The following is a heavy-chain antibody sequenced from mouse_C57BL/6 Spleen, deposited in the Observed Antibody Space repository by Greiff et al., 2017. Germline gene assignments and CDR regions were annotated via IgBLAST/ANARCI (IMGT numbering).Heavy chain of an antibody. D-gene: IGHD2-4*01. CDR1: GYAFSSSW. Sequence: QVQLQQSGPELVKPGASVKISCKASGYAFSSSWMNWVKQRPGKGLEWIGRIYPGDGDTNYNGKFKGKATLTADKSSSTAYMQLSSLTSEDSAVYFCARHDYDVFGCWGQGTTLTVSS. CDR2: IYPGDGDT. J-gene: IGHJ2*01. V-gene: IGHV1-82*01. CDR3: ARHDYDVFGC.